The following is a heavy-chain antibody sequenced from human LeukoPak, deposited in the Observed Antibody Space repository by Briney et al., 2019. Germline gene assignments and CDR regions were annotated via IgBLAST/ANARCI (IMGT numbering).Heavy chain of an antibody. CDR3: AKDGAIAVAGTDYYYYYMDV. Sequence: GGSLRLSCAASGFTFNSYAMHWVRQAPGRGLEWVAVISYDGSNKYYADSVKGRFTISRDNSKNTLYLQMNSLRAEDTAVYYCAKDGAIAVAGTDYYYYYMDVWGKGTTVTVSS. CDR1: GFTFNSYA. D-gene: IGHD6-19*01. CDR2: ISYDGSNK. V-gene: IGHV3-30-3*01. J-gene: IGHJ6*03.